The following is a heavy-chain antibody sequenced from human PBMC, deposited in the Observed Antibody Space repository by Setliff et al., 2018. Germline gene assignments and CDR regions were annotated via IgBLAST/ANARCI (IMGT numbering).Heavy chain of an antibody. CDR2: ISHDGGRT. D-gene: IGHD2-15*01. CDR1: GFAFGSHE. V-gene: IGHV3-48*03. Sequence: GGSLRLSCAASGFAFGSHEMNWVRQAPGKGLEWISYISHDGGRTFYPDSVRGRFTVSRDNAKNSVYLQMNSLTTEDTAVYYCSRGGGSGGSCSDYWGPGTLVTVSS. J-gene: IGHJ4*02. CDR3: SRGGGSGGSCSDY.